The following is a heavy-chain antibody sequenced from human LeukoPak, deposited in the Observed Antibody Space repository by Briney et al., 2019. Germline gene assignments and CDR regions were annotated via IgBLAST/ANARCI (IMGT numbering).Heavy chain of an antibody. Sequence: ASVKVSCKASGYTFTSYDINWVRQATGQGLEWMGWMNPNSGNTGYAQKFQGRVTMTRNTSISTAYMELSSLRSEDTAVYYCARDHSSGWYVLAYYYGMDVWGQGTTVTVSS. J-gene: IGHJ6*02. CDR1: GYTFTSYD. V-gene: IGHV1-8*01. CDR3: ARDHSSGWYVLAYYYGMDV. CDR2: MNPNSGNT. D-gene: IGHD6-19*01.